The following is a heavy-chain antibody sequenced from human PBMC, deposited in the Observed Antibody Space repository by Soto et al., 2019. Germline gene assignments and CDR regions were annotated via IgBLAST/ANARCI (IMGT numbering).Heavy chain of an antibody. V-gene: IGHV3-23*01. CDR3: AKVWERTVTTRNYYYGMDV. CDR1: GFTFSSYA. D-gene: IGHD4-17*01. J-gene: IGHJ6*02. Sequence: GGSLRLSCAASGFTFSSYAMSWVRQAPGKGLEWVSTISGSGGSAYYADSVKGRFTISRDNSKNTLNLQMNRLRAEDTAVYCCAKVWERTVTTRNYYYGMDVWGQGTTVTVSS. CDR2: ISGSGGSA.